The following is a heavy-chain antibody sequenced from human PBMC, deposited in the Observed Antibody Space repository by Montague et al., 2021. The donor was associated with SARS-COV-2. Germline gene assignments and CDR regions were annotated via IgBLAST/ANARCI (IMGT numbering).Heavy chain of an antibody. Sequence: SETLSLTCTVSGGSISTYYWSWIRQPPGKGLEWIGNIYYSGSTNXXPSLKSRVTISVDTSKNQFSLKLSSVTAADTAVYYCARHRNYGDHSLDNWFHPWGQGTLVTVSS. CDR3: ARHRNYGDHSLDNWFHP. CDR1: GGSISTYY. D-gene: IGHD4-17*01. CDR2: IYYSGST. V-gene: IGHV4-59*08. J-gene: IGHJ5*02.